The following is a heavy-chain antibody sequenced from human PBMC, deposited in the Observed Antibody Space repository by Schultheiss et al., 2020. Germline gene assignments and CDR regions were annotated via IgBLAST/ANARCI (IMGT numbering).Heavy chain of an antibody. CDR2: INPNSGGT. CDR1: GYTFTGYY. D-gene: IGHD6-19*01. Sequence: ASVKVSCKASGYTFTGYYMHWVRQAPGQGLEWMGWINPNSGGTNYAQKFQGWVTMTRNTSISTAYMELSSLRSEDTAVYYCARGSSGWYGEEFDYWGQGTLVTVSS. V-gene: IGHV1-2*04. J-gene: IGHJ4*02. CDR3: ARGSSGWYGEEFDY.